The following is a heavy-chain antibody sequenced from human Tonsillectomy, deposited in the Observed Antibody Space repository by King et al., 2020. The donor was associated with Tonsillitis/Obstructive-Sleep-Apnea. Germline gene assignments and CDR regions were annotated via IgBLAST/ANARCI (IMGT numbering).Heavy chain of an antibody. Sequence: VQLVESGGGLVQPGGSLRLSCAASGFTVSSNYMSWVRQAPGKGLEWVSVIYSGGSTYYADSVKGRFTISRDNSKNTLYLQMNSLRAEDTAVYYCARGELNWELELERGGGDAFDIWGQGTMVTVSS. CDR2: IYSGGST. CDR3: ARGELNWELELERGGGDAFDI. D-gene: IGHD1-26*01. CDR1: GFTVSSNY. J-gene: IGHJ3*02. V-gene: IGHV3-66*01.